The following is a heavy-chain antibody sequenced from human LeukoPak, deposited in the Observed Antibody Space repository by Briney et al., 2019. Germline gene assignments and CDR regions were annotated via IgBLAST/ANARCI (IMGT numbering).Heavy chain of an antibody. CDR3: ARQRGSYSDDMDV. V-gene: IGHV4-59*08. Sequence: PSETLSLTCTVSGGSISSYYWSWLRQPPGKGLEWIGYIYYSGSTKYNPSLESRVTISVDTSKNQFSLKLSSVTAAGTAVYYCARQRGSYSDDMDVWGQGTTVSVSS. CDR1: GGSISSYY. CDR2: IYYSGST. D-gene: IGHD1-26*01. J-gene: IGHJ6*02.